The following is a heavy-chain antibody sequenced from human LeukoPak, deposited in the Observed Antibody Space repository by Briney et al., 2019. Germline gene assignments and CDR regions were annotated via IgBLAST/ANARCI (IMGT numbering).Heavy chain of an antibody. CDR3: VRGWYYFDY. D-gene: IGHD6-19*01. CDR2: IYYSGST. CDR1: GGSINGYY. Sequence: PSETLSLTCTVSGGSINGYYWSWIRQSPGKGLESLGYIYYSGSTYYNPSLKSRVTISVDTSKNQFSLKLSSVTAADTAVYYCVRGWYYFDYWGQGTLVTVSS. V-gene: IGHV4-59*04. J-gene: IGHJ4*02.